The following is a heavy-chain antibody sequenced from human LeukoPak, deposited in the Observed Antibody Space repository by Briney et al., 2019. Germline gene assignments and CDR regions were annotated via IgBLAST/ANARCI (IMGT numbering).Heavy chain of an antibody. CDR2: IDWDDET. CDR1: GFSLSTSGIP. D-gene: IGHD4-17*01. CDR3: ARTQGAVTTYDY. V-gene: IGHV2-70*04. Sequence: SGPTLVNPTQTLTQTCTFSGFSLSTSGIPLHWIRQPPGKALEWLGRIDWDDETFYRTSLKTRLTISKDSSKDQVVLTMTNMDAVDTVTYFCARTQGAVTTYDYWGQGTLVTVSS. J-gene: IGHJ4*02.